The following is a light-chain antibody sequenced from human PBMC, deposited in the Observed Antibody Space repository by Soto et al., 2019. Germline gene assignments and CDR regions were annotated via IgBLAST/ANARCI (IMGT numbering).Light chain of an antibody. Sequence: QSALTQPASVSGSPGQSITISCTGTSSDVGGYNYVSWYQQHPGKAPKLMIYDVSNRPSGVSNSFSGSKSGNTASLTISGLQAEDEADYYCSSYTSSSTLVFGGVTKLTVL. CDR3: SSYTSSSTLV. J-gene: IGLJ2*01. CDR1: SSDVGGYNY. V-gene: IGLV2-14*01. CDR2: DVS.